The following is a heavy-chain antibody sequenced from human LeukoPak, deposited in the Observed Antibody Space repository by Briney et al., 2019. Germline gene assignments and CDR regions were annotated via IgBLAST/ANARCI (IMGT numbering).Heavy chain of an antibody. Sequence: SETLSLTCTVSGGSISGYYWSWIRQPPGKGLEWIGYIYTSGSTNYNPSLKSRVTISVDTSKNQFSLKLSSVTAADTAVYYCARNDYSSAFDIWGQGTMVTVSS. D-gene: IGHD4-11*01. CDR3: ARNDYSSAFDI. V-gene: IGHV4-4*09. J-gene: IGHJ3*02. CDR2: IYTSGST. CDR1: GGSISGYY.